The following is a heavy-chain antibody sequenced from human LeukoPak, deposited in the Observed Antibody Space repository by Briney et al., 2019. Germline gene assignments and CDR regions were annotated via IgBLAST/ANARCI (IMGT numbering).Heavy chain of an antibody. V-gene: IGHV3-74*01. J-gene: IGHJ4*02. Sequence: GGALRLSCAASGFTFSDYWMYWVRQAPGKGLVWVSRINSDDSSTSYADSVQGRFTISRDNAKNTLYVQMNSLRAEDTAVYYCATCVAVPGLPDSWGQGTLVHVSS. CDR3: ATCVAVPGLPDS. CDR2: INSDDSST. D-gene: IGHD6-19*01. CDR1: GFTFSDYW.